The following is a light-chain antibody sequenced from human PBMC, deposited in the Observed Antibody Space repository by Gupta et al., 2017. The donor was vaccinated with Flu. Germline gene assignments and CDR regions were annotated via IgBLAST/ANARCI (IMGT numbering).Light chain of an antibody. CDR3: AAWDESLNGYV. CDR2: SNN. Sequence: QSVLTQPPSASGTPGQRATLSCSVSSSNIGSNTVTWYQQPPGTAPKLLIYSNNQQPSGVPARFSGSKSGASASLAISGLQSEDEADYYCAAWDESLNGYVFGTGTKVTVL. CDR1: SSNIGSNT. J-gene: IGLJ1*01. V-gene: IGLV1-44*01.